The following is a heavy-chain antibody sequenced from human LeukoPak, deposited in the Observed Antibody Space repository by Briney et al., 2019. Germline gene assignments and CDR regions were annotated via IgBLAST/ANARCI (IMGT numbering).Heavy chain of an antibody. V-gene: IGHV1-2*02. D-gene: IGHD5-18*01. CDR1: GYTFTGYY. CDR2: INPNSGAT. J-gene: IGHJ5*02. Sequence: ASVKVSFEASGYTFTGYYIHWVRQAPGQGLEWMGWINPNSGATNYAQKIQGRVTMTRDTSITTAYMELTRLRSDDTAVYYCARGLDLYPGYSYGQNWFDPWGQGTLVTVSS. CDR3: ARGLDLYPGYSYGQNWFDP.